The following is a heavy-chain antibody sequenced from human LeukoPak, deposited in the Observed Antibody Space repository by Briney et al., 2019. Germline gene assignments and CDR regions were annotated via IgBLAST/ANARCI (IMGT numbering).Heavy chain of an antibody. D-gene: IGHD6-19*01. CDR2: ISSNGGST. CDR1: GFTFSSFA. CDR3: ARAEAGHYFDY. Sequence: GGSLRLSCAASGFTFSSFAMHWVRQAPGKGLEYVSAISSNGGSTFYANSVKGRFTISRDNAENTLYLQMSSLRAEDMAVYYCARAEAGHYFDYWGQGTLVTVSS. J-gene: IGHJ4*02. V-gene: IGHV3-64*01.